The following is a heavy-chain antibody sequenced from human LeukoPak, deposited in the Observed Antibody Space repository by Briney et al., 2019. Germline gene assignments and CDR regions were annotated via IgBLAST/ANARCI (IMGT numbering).Heavy chain of an antibody. CDR2: INHSGST. CDR1: GGSFSGYY. CDR3: ARGAARGLGPWFDP. V-gene: IGHV4-34*01. D-gene: IGHD6-6*01. J-gene: IGHJ5*02. Sequence: SETLSLTCAVYGGSFSGYYWSWIRQPPGKGLEWIGEINHSGSTNYNPSLKSRVTISVDTSKNQFSLKLSSVTAADTAVYYCARGAARGLGPWFDPWGQGTLVTVSS.